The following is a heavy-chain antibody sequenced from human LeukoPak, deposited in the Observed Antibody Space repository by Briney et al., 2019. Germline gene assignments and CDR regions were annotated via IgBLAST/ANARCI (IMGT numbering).Heavy chain of an antibody. CDR2: IYYSGST. CDR1: GGSISSGGYY. J-gene: IGHJ2*01. V-gene: IGHV4-31*03. Sequence: PSETLSLTCTVSGGSISSGGYYWSWIRQHPGKGLEWIGYIYYSGSTYYNPSLESRVTISVDTSKNQFSLKLSSVTAADTAVYYCARDPLVPAARRYFDLWGRGTLVTVSS. D-gene: IGHD2-2*01. CDR3: ARDPLVPAARRYFDL.